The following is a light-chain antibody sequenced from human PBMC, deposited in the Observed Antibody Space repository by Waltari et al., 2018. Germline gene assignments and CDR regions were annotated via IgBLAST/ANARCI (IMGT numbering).Light chain of an antibody. J-gene: IGKJ1*01. V-gene: IGKV1-39*01. Sequence: DIQMTQSPSSLSAVVGDRVTITYRASQSIGNYLNWYQQKPGKAPQLLIYSASSLQRGVPARVGGRGSGTEFSLTISGLQPDDFATYYCQESYSSPPSTFGQGTKVDIK. CDR2: SAS. CDR3: QESYSSPPST. CDR1: QSIGNY.